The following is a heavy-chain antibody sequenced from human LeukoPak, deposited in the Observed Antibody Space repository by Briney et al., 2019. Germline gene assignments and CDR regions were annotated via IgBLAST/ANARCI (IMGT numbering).Heavy chain of an antibody. D-gene: IGHD2-21*01. CDR2: INPNSGGT. CDR3: ARLASETYFDY. V-gene: IGHV1-2*06. CDR1: GYTFTGYY. Sequence: ASVKVSCKASGYTFTGYYMHWVRQAPGQGLEWMGRINPNSGGTDYAQKFQGRVTMTRDKSISTAYLQWSSLKASDTAMYYCARLASETYFDYWGQGTLVTVSS. J-gene: IGHJ4*02.